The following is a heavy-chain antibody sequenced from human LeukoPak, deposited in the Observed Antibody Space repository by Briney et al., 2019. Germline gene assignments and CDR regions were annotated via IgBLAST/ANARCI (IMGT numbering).Heavy chain of an antibody. CDR1: GFTFSIYS. CDR3: ARVPIVVVPAAWSDY. D-gene: IGHD2-2*01. Sequence: GGSLRLSCAACGFTFSIYSMLWVRQSPGEALECVSYISDSSTTMYYAESVKGRFTISRDNAKNSLYLPMNRLRDEDTAVYYCARVPIVVVPAAWSDYWGQGTLVTVSS. V-gene: IGHV3-48*02. CDR2: ISDSSTTM. J-gene: IGHJ4*02.